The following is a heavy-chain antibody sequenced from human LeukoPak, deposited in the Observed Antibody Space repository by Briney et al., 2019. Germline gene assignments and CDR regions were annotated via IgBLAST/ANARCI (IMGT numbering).Heavy chain of an antibody. CDR3: ARVGDSSGYSVLDS. D-gene: IGHD3-22*01. Sequence: SETLSLTCTVSGGSISGYDWSWIRRPPGKGLEWIGHIYYSGSADYNASLKSRATMFVDPSKNEFSLTLRSVPAADTAVYYCARVGDSSGYSVLDSWGQGTLVTVSS. J-gene: IGHJ4*02. CDR1: GGSISGYD. V-gene: IGHV4-59*01. CDR2: IYYSGSA.